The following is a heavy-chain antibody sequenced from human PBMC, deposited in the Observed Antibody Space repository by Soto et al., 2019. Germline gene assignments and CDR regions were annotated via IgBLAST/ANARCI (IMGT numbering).Heavy chain of an antibody. D-gene: IGHD6-6*01. V-gene: IGHV1-69*13. J-gene: IGHJ3*02. CDR2: IIPIFGTA. CDR3: ASIAARGAFDI. CDR1: GGTFSSYA. Sequence: SVKVSCKAPGGTFSSYAISWVRQAPGQGLEWMGGIIPIFGTANYAQKFQGRVTITADESTSTAYMELSSLRSEDTAVYYCASIAARGAFDIWGQGTMVTVSS.